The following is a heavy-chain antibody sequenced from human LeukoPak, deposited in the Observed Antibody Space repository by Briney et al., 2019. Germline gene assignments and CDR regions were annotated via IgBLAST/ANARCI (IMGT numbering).Heavy chain of an antibody. CDR2: IHNNGGT. Sequence: SETLSLTCDVSGGSVSSNSYYWSWFRQPPGKGLEWIGYIHNNGGTSYNPSLKSRATISVHTSRNQFSLKLSSVTAEDTAVYYCASVAELEIDHWGQGTLVTVSS. J-gene: IGHJ5*02. CDR3: ASVAELEIDH. V-gene: IGHV4-61*01. CDR1: GGSVSSNSYY. D-gene: IGHD1-1*01.